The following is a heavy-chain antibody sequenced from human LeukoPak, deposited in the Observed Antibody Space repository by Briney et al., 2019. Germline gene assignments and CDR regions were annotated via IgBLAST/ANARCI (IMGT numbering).Heavy chain of an antibody. D-gene: IGHD6-6*01. J-gene: IGHJ2*01. Sequence: PGGSLRLSCAASGFTFSSYAMHWVRQAPGKGLEWVAVISYDGSNKYYADSVKGRFTISRDNSKNTLYLQMNSLRAEDTAVYYCARECPGELVHSSYWYFDLWGRGTLVTVSS. CDR3: ARECPGELVHSSYWYFDL. CDR2: ISYDGSNK. CDR1: GFTFSSYA. V-gene: IGHV3-30-3*01.